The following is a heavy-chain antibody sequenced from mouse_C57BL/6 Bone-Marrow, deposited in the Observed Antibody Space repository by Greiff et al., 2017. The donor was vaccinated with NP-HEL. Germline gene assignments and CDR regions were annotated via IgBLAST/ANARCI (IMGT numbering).Heavy chain of an antibody. D-gene: IGHD1-2*01. Sequence: EVKLVESGAELVRPGASVKLSCTASGFNIKDDYMHWVKQRPEQGLEWIGWIDPENGDTEYASKFQGKATITADTSSNTAYLQLSSLTSEDTAVYYCTTCGYAYWGQGTSVTVSS. CDR3: TTCGYAY. CDR1: GFNIKDDY. CDR2: IDPENGDT. V-gene: IGHV14-4*01. J-gene: IGHJ4*01.